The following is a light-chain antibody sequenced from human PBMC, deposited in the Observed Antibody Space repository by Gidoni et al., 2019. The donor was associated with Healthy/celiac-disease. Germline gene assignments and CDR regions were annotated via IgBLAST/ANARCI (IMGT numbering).Light chain of an antibody. J-gene: IGKJ3*01. CDR2: AAS. CDR3: QQSYSTPVT. Sequence: DIQMTQSPSSLSASVGDRVTITCRASQSISSYLNWYQQKPGKAPKLLIYAASSLQSGVPSRFSVSGSWTDFTLTISSLQPEDFATYYCQQSYSTPVTFGPGTKVDIK. CDR1: QSISSY. V-gene: IGKV1-39*01.